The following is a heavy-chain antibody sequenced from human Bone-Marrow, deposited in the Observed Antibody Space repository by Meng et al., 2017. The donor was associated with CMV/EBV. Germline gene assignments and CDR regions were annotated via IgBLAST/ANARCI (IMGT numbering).Heavy chain of an antibody. V-gene: IGHV1-8*01. Sequence: ASVKVSCKASGYTFTSHDINWVRQATGQGLEWMGWMNPNSGNTGYAQKFQGRVTMTRNTSISTAYMELSSLRSEDTAVYYCARGHNWNYYYYYGMDVWGQGTTVTVSS. CDR1: GYTFTSHD. D-gene: IGHD1-20*01. J-gene: IGHJ6*02. CDR3: ARGHNWNYYYYYGMDV. CDR2: MNPNSGNT.